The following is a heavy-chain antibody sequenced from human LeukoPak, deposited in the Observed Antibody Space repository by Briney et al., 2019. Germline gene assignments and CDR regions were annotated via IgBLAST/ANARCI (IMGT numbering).Heavy chain of an antibody. Sequence: AAVKVSSRAAGDILTGNYRNGGGRAPGQGGVGMGWINPNGGDTNYAQKFQGRVTMTRDTSISTAYMELSRLRSDDTAVYYCAGALQDDILTGPWGQGTLVTVSS. CDR2: INPNGGDT. CDR3: AGALQDDILTGP. J-gene: IGHJ5*02. D-gene: IGHD3-9*01. CDR1: GDILTGNY. V-gene: IGHV1-2*02.